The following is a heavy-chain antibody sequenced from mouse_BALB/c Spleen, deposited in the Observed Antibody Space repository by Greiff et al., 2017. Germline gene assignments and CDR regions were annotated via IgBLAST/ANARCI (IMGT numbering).Heavy chain of an antibody. V-gene: IGHV10-1*02. CDR1: GFTFNTYA. CDR2: IRSKSNNYAT. J-gene: IGHJ4*01. Sequence: EVKLVESGGGLVQPKGSLKLSCAASGFTFNTYAMNWVRQAPGKGLEWVARIRSKSNNYATYYADSVKDRFTISRDDSQSMLYLQMNNLKTEDTAMYYCVRGGGSSYYAMDYWGQGTSVTVSS. CDR3: VRGGGSSYYAMDY. D-gene: IGHD1-1*01.